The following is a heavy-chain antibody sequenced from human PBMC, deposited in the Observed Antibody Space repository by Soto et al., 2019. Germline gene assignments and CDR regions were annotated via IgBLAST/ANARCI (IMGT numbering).Heavy chain of an antibody. V-gene: IGHV1-24*01. CDR3: ATVSRYCSGGSCYSYGY. Sequence: ASVKVSCKVSGYTLTELSMHWVRQAPGKGLEWMGGFDPEDGETIYAQKFQGRVTMTEDTSTVTAYMELSSLRSEDTAVYYCATVSRYCSGGSCYSYGYWGQGTLGTVSS. J-gene: IGHJ4*02. CDR2: FDPEDGET. D-gene: IGHD2-15*01. CDR1: GYTLTELS.